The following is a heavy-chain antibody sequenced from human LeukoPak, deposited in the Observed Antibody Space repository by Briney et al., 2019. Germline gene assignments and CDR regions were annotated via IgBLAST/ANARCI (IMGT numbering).Heavy chain of an antibody. CDR2: IYYSGST. CDR3: ARGTVYAGPDY. J-gene: IGHJ4*02. CDR1: GGSISSYY. V-gene: IGHV4-59*01. D-gene: IGHD3-16*01. Sequence: SETLSLTCTVSGGSISSYYWSWIRQPPGKGLEWIGYIYYSGSTNYNPSLKSRVTISVDTSKNQFSLKLSSVTATDTAVYYCARGTVYAGPDYWGQGTLVTVSS.